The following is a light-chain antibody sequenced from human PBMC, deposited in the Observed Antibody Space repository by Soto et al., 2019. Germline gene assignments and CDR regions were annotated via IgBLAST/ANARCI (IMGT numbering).Light chain of an antibody. CDR1: QSVSSNS. V-gene: IGKV3-20*01. Sequence: EIVLTQSPGTLSLSPGERATLSCRASQSVSSNSLAWYQQRPGQAPRLLIYGASRRATGIPDRFSGSGSGTDFTLTTSRLEPEDFAVYYCQQYGSSRTFGQGTKVEI. CDR2: GAS. J-gene: IGKJ1*01. CDR3: QQYGSSRT.